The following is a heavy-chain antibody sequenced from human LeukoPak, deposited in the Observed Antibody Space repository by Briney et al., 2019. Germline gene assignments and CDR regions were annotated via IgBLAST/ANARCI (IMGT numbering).Heavy chain of an antibody. J-gene: IGHJ5*02. CDR3: ARETRSGYDS. D-gene: IGHD5-12*01. Sequence: SVKVSCKASGGTFSSYAISWVRQAPGQGLEWMGGIIPIFGTANYAQKFQGRVTITADESTSTAYMELSSLRSDDTAVYYCARETRSGYDSWGQGTLVTVSS. V-gene: IGHV1-69*13. CDR2: IIPIFGTA. CDR1: GGTFSSYA.